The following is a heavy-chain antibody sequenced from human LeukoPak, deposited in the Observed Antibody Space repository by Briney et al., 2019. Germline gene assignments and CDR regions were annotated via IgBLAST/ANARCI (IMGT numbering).Heavy chain of an antibody. CDR1: GYTFTSYG. J-gene: IGHJ4*02. D-gene: IGHD4-17*01. Sequence: ASVKVSCKASGYTFTSYGISWVRQAPGQGLEWMGWISAYNGNTNYAQKLQGRLTMTTDTSTSTAYMELRSLRSDDTAVYYCARDLAPANYGDLEPLDSWGQGTLVTVSS. CDR2: ISAYNGNT. CDR3: ARDLAPANYGDLEPLDS. V-gene: IGHV1-18*01.